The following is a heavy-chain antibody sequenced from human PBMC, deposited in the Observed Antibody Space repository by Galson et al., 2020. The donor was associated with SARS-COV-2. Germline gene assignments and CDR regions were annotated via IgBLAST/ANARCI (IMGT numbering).Heavy chain of an antibody. CDR2: IYYSGST. D-gene: IGHD6-19*01. Sequence: SETLSLTCTVSGGSISTGDYYWSWLRQPPGKGLEWIGYIYYSGSTYYNPSLKSRVTISVDTSKNQFSLKLSSVTAADTAVYYCARVAVARTWYVDYWGQGTLVTVSS. CDR3: ARVAVARTWYVDY. V-gene: IGHV4-30-4*08. J-gene: IGHJ4*02. CDR1: GGSISTGDYY.